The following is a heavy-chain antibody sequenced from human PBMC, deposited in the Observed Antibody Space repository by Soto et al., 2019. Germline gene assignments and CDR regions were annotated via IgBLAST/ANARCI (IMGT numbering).Heavy chain of an antibody. CDR1: GGSISSGDYY. D-gene: IGHD2-15*01. V-gene: IGHV4-30-4*01. Sequence: SETLSLTCTVSGGSISSGDYYWSRSRQPPGKGLEWIGYIYYSGSTYYNPSLKSRVTISVDTSKNQFSLKLSSVTAADTAVYYCARTAGGLRNFDYWGQGTLVTVSS. J-gene: IGHJ4*02. CDR3: ARTAGGLRNFDY. CDR2: IYYSGST.